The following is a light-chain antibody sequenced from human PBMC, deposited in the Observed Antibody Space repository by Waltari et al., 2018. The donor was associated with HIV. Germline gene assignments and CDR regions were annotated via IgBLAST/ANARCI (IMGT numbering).Light chain of an antibody. CDR2: DTD. V-gene: IGLV7-46*01. Sequence: QAVVTPEPSLTVSPGGTVPLPCGSISGPVNLDHYPYWLQQKPGQAPRTRIFDTDVKYSWTPARFSASLRGGRAALTLSDVQPEDEADYFCFLSYNGVWVFGGGTKLSVL. CDR1: SGPVNLDHY. J-gene: IGLJ2*01. CDR3: FLSYNGVWV.